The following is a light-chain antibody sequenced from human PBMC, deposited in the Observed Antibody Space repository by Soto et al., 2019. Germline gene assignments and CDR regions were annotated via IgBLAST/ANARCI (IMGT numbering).Light chain of an antibody. CDR2: EAS. V-gene: IGLV2-14*01. J-gene: IGLJ1*01. Sequence: QSVLTQPAAVSASPGQSITISCIGTYSDVGGYKHVSWYQQHPGKAPKLIIFEASNRPSGISNRFSGSKSGNTASLTISGLQADDEADYYCSSYTSSSTLYIFGTGTKSPS. CDR1: YSDVGGYKH. CDR3: SSYTSSSTLYI.